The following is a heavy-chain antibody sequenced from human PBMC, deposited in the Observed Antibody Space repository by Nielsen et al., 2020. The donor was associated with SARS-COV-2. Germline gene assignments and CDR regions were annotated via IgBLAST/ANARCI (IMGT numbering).Heavy chain of an antibody. V-gene: IGHV3-9*01. CDR1: GFIFDDYA. Sequence: GGSLRLSCAASGFIFDDYAMYWVRQAPGKGLEWVSYISWNSGNTGYEDSVKGRFTISRDNARNSLYLQMSSLTTEDTALYYCAKDSYGDYGAFDMWGQGTMVTVSS. CDR3: AKDSYGDYGAFDM. D-gene: IGHD4-17*01. CDR2: ISWNSGNT. J-gene: IGHJ3*02.